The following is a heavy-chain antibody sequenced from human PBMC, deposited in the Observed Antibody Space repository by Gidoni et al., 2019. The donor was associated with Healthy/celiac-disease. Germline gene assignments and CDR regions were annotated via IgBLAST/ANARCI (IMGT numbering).Heavy chain of an antibody. CDR2: ISYDGSNK. Sequence: QVQLLESGGGVVQPGRSLRLSCAAPGITFSSYAMHWVRQSPGKGLAWVAVISYDGSNKYYADSVKGRFTISRDNSKNTLYLQMNSLRAEDTAVYYCARDNYLGVWFGSDAFDIWGQGTMVIVSS. D-gene: IGHD3-10*01. CDR3: ARDNYLGVWFGSDAFDI. CDR1: GITFSSYA. V-gene: IGHV3-30*04. J-gene: IGHJ3*02.